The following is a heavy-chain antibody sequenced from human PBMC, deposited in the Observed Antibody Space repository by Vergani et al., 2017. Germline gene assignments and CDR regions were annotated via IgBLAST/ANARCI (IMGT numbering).Heavy chain of an antibody. CDR3: ARQLTVGYYGSGSYDY. CDR2: IYPGDSDT. D-gene: IGHD3-10*01. J-gene: IGHJ4*02. Sequence: EVQLVPSGAEVKKPGESLTISCKGSGYSFTSYWIGWVRQMPGKGLEWMGIIYPGDSDTRYSPSFQGQVTISADKSISTAYLQWSSLKASDTAMYYCARQLTVGYYGSGSYDYWGQGTLVTVSS. V-gene: IGHV5-51*01. CDR1: GYSFTSYW.